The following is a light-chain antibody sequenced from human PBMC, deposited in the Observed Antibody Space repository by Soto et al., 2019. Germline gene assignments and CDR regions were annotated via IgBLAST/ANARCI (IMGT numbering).Light chain of an antibody. CDR1: QSVGNN. V-gene: IGKV3-15*01. J-gene: IGKJ4*01. Sequence: EIVMTQSPATLSVSPGERATLSCRASQSVGNNLAWYRQKSGQAPRLLIYGASTRATGIPARFSGSGSGTEFTLTIDSLQSDDFAVYLCQQYRNWPLPFGGGTRWRSN. CDR2: GAS. CDR3: QQYRNWPLP.